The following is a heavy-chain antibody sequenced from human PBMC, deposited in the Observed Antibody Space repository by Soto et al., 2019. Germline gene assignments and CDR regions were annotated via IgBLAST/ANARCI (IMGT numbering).Heavy chain of an antibody. Sequence: EVQLVASGGGLVQPGRSLRLSCAASGFSFNDYAMHWVRQAPGKGLEWVSGISWNSGSIGYADFVKGRFTSSRDNAKKSLYLEMNSLRPEDTALYYCAKGLAGSTSRPFHYWGQGTLVTVSS. CDR2: ISWNSGSI. D-gene: IGHD2-2*01. J-gene: IGHJ4*02. V-gene: IGHV3-9*01. CDR3: AKGLAGSTSRPFHY. CDR1: GFSFNDYA.